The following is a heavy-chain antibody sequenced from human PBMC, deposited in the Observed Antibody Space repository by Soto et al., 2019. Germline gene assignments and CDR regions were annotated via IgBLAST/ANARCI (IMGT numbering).Heavy chain of an antibody. V-gene: IGHV1-24*01. D-gene: IGHD2-2*01. CDR1: GYTITELS. CDR2: FDPEDGES. J-gene: IGHJ6*02. CDR3: ATEGIVVVPAAMVGGMDV. Sequence: QVQLVQSGAAVKQPGASVKVSCKVSGYTITELSMHWVRQAPGKGREWMGGFDPEDGESIYAQKFQGRVTMTEDTSTDTAYMELSSLRSEDTAVYYCATEGIVVVPAAMVGGMDVWAQGTTVTVSS.